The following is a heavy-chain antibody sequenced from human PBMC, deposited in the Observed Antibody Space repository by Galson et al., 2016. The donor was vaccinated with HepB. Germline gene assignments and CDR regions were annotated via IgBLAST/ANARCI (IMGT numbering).Heavy chain of an antibody. CDR1: GFRFRSHG. J-gene: IGHJ4*02. Sequence: SLRLSCAASGFRFRSHGMHWVRQAPGKGLECVTIISYDGRNKYYADSVKGRFTISRDDSKNTLYLHMNSLRAEDTAIYYCAKDENGQHFDRLSHWGQGTLVTVSS. CDR3: AKDENGQHFDRLSH. CDR2: ISYDGRNK. D-gene: IGHD3-9*01. V-gene: IGHV3-30*18.